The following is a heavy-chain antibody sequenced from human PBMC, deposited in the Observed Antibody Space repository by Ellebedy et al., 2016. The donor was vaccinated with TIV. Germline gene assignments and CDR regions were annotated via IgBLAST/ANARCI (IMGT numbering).Heavy chain of an antibody. D-gene: IGHD3-10*01. Sequence: GSLRLXXAVYGGSFSGYYWSWIRQPPGKGLEWIGEINHSGSTNYNPSLKSRVTISVDTSKNQFSLKLSSVTAADTAVYYCARGRVWFGELSRYYYYGMDVWGQGTTVTVSS. CDR3: ARGRVWFGELSRYYYYGMDV. J-gene: IGHJ6*02. V-gene: IGHV4-34*01. CDR2: INHSGST. CDR1: GGSFSGYY.